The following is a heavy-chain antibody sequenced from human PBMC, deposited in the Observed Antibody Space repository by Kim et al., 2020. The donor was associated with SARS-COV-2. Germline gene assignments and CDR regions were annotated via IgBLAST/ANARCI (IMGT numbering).Heavy chain of an antibody. J-gene: IGHJ6*02. D-gene: IGHD6-13*01. Sequence: KCQGRVPITADKSTSTAYMELSSLRSEDTAVYYCARSIAAAIYYYYGMDVWGQGTTVTVSS. CDR3: ARSIAAAIYYYYGMDV. V-gene: IGHV1-69*02.